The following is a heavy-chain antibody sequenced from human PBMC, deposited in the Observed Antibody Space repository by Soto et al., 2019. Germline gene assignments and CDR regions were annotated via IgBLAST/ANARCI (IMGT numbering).Heavy chain of an antibody. CDR3: ARSGIRKDYGGNTAFDI. Sequence: SETLSLTCSFSGFSINSNDYYLSWFRQRPGKGLEWLGYIFHTGSTHYNPSFKSRLSISVDTSKDQFSLRLTSMAAADTALYYCARSGIRKDYGGNTAFDIWGQGTLVIV. V-gene: IGHV4-31*03. J-gene: IGHJ3*02. D-gene: IGHD4-17*01. CDR1: GFSINSNDYY. CDR2: IFHTGST.